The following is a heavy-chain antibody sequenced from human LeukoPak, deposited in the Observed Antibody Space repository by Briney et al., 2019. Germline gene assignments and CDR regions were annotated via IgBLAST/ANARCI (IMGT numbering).Heavy chain of an antibody. CDR2: INQDGSEK. CDR3: TRGGYSDY. V-gene: IGHV3-7*01. Sequence: PGGSLRLSCAASGFKFGSYWMNWVRQAPGKGLEPVANINQDGSEKYYVDSVKGRFTISRDNAKNSLYLQMSSLRAEDTAVYYCTRGGYSDYWGQGTLVTVSS. CDR1: GFKFGSYW. J-gene: IGHJ4*02.